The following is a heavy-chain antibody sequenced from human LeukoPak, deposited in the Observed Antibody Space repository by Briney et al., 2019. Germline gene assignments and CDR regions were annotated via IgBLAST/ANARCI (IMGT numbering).Heavy chain of an antibody. CDR3: VGYDSSGYYHHSDY. J-gene: IGHJ4*02. D-gene: IGHD3-22*01. Sequence: ASVKVSCKASGYTFTSYGISWVRQAPGQGLEWMGGIIPIFGTANYAQKFQGRVTITADKSTSTAYMELSSLRSEDTAVYYCVGYDSSGYYHHSDYWGQGTLVTVSS. CDR1: GYTFTSYG. V-gene: IGHV1-69*06. CDR2: IIPIFGTA.